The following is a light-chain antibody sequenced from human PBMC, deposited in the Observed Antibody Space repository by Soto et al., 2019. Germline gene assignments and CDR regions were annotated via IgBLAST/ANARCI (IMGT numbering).Light chain of an antibody. J-gene: IGKJ4*01. CDR2: GAS. CDR1: QSVSNN. Sequence: EIVLTQSPATLSLSPGERATLSCRASQSVSNNYLAWYQQKPGQAPRLLIYGASTRAPDIPARFSGSGSGTEFTLTISSLQSADFAVYYCQHYNNWPPLTFGGGTKVDIK. V-gene: IGKV3-15*01. CDR3: QHYNNWPPLT.